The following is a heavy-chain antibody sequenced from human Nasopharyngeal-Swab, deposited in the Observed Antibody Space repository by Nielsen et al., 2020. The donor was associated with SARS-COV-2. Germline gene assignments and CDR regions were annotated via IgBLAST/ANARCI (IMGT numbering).Heavy chain of an antibody. J-gene: IGHJ4*02. CDR2: IKQDGSEK. D-gene: IGHD6-13*01. CDR3: ARAIAAAGSY. Sequence: VRQMPGKGLEWVANIKQDGSEKYYVDSVKGRFTIPRDNAKNSLYLQMNSLRAEDTAVYYCARAIAAAGSYWGRGTLVTVSS. V-gene: IGHV3-7*05.